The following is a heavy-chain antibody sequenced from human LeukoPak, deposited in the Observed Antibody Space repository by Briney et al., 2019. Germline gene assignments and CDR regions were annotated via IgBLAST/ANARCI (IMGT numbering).Heavy chain of an antibody. Sequence: SETLSLTCTVSGYSINNNYYWDWIRQPPGKGLEWIASIYHSGTTYYNPALKSRVTISLDSSKNQFSLKLSSATAADTAVYYCARDGTESSIDYWGQGTLVTVSS. CDR1: GYSINNNYY. D-gene: IGHD6-6*01. V-gene: IGHV4-38-2*02. CDR2: IYHSGTT. CDR3: ARDGTESSIDY. J-gene: IGHJ4*02.